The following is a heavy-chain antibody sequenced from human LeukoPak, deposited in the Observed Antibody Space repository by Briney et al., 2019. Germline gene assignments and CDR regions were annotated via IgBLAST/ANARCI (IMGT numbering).Heavy chain of an antibody. D-gene: IGHD5-12*01. J-gene: IGHJ4*02. V-gene: IGHV3-48*03. CDR1: GFTFSSYE. CDR2: ISSSGSTI. CDR3: AREFNGFSSY. Sequence: GGSLRLSCAASGFTFSSYEMNWVRQAPGKGLEWVSYISSSGSTIYYADSVKGRFTISRDNAKNSLYLQMNSLRAEDTAVYYCAREFNGFSSYWGQGTLVTISS.